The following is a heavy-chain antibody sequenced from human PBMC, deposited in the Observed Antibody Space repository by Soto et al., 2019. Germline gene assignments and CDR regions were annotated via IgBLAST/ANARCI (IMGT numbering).Heavy chain of an antibody. Sequence: GASVKVSCKASGGTFSIYAISWVRQAPGQGLEWMGGIIPIFGTANYAQKFQGRVTITADESTSTAYMELSSLRSEDTAVYYCARGSTNLSPPPYYWGQGTLVTAPQ. CDR3: ARGSTNLSPPPYY. V-gene: IGHV1-69*13. J-gene: IGHJ4*02. CDR1: GGTFSIYA. CDR2: IIPIFGTA.